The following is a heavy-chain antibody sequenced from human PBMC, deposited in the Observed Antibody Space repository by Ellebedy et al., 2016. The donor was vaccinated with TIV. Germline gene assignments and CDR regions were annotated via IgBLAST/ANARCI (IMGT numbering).Heavy chain of an antibody. D-gene: IGHD2-21*01. CDR3: ARGIVALQPLKYFDS. CDR2: ISWNSGSI. Sequence: SLKISCAASGFTFDDYAMHWVRQAPGKGLEWVSGISWNSGSIGYADSVKGRFTISRDNAKNSLYLQMNSLRAEDAAMYYCARGIVALQPLKYFDSWGQGTLVTVSS. CDR1: GFTFDDYA. J-gene: IGHJ4*02. V-gene: IGHV3-9*01.